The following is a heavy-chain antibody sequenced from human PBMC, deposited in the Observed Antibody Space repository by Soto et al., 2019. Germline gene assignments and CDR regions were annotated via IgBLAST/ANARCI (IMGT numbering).Heavy chain of an antibody. J-gene: IGHJ3*02. V-gene: IGHV1-69*02. D-gene: IGHD2-15*01. CDR1: GGTFSSYT. Sequence: QVQLVQSGAEVKKPGSSVKVSCQASGGTFSSYTISWVRQAHGQGLEWMGRIIPILGIANYAQKFQGRVTISAEEYTSTAYMELSSLRPAATAVDYCARHGCSGGSFDSLAAFAIWGQVKMVTVSS. CDR2: IIPILGIA. CDR3: ARHGCSGGSFDSLAAFAI.